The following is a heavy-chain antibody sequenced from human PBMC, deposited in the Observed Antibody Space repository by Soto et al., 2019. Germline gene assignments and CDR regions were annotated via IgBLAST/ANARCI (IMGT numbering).Heavy chain of an antibody. V-gene: IGHV4-39*01. J-gene: IGHJ5*02. D-gene: IGHD6-19*01. CDR2: IYYTGST. CDR1: GGSISSSTYY. Sequence: QLQLQESGPGLVKPSETLSLTCTVSGGSISSSTYYWDWIRQPPGKGLEWIGTIYYTGSTYYNPSLKSRVPISADTSKTQFSLKLSSVPAADTAVYYCATRIAVAGTDWFDPWGQGIMVTGSS. CDR3: ATRIAVAGTDWFDP.